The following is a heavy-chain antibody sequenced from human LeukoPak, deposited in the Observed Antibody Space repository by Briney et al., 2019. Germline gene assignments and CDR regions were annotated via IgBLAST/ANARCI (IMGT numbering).Heavy chain of an antibody. J-gene: IGHJ5*01. Sequence: GGSLRLSCVASGFTFGTHAMSWVRQVPGKGLEWVSGISRGSITYYSDSVKGRFTISRDNSRATLFLQMNSLRAEDTAVYYCARIGHDLYQTFDSWGHGTLITVSS. CDR3: ARIGHDLYQTFDS. CDR1: GFTFGTHA. V-gene: IGHV3-23*01. CDR2: ISRGSIT. D-gene: IGHD2-2*01.